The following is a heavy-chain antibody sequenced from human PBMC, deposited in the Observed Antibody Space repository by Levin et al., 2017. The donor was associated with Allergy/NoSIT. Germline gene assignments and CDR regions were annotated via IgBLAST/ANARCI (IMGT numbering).Heavy chain of an antibody. J-gene: IGHJ4*02. Sequence: GESLKISCAASGFTFSSYGMHWVRQAPGKGLEWVAVISYDGSNKYYADSVKGRFTISRDNSKNTLYLQMNSLRAEDTAVYYCAKDLGSHCSSTSCSAVFDYWGQGTLVTVSS. D-gene: IGHD2-2*01. CDR3: AKDLGSHCSSTSCSAVFDY. CDR1: GFTFSSYG. V-gene: IGHV3-30*18. CDR2: ISYDGSNK.